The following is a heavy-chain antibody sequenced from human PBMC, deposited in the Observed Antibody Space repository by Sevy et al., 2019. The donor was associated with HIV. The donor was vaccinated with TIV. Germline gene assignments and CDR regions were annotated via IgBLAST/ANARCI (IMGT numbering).Heavy chain of an antibody. J-gene: IGHJ4*02. D-gene: IGHD3-3*01. V-gene: IGHV3-53*01. CDR1: GFTVSSNF. CDR2: IWLGGTT. CDR3: ARGKHVSDYYGSFDY. Sequence: GGSLRLSCAVSGFTVSSNFMIWVRQAPGKGLEWVSVIWLGGTTYYADSVKGRFTISRDNSKNTVYLHMNSLRAEDTAVYYCARGKHVSDYYGSFDYWGQGTLVTVSS.